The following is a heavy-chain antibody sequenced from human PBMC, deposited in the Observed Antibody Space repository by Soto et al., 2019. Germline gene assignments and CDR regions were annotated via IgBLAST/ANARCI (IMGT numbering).Heavy chain of an antibody. D-gene: IGHD1-26*01. V-gene: IGHV4-34*01. CDR1: GGSFSGYY. CDR3: ARGLTRFRDRYSGSYVPGSLDY. J-gene: IGHJ4*02. Sequence: SETLSLTCAVYGGSFSGYYWSWIRQPPGKGLEWIGEINHSGSTNYNPSLKSRVTISVDTSKNQFSLKLSSVTAADTAVFYCARGLTRFRDRYSGSYVPGSLDYWGQGTLVTVSS. CDR2: INHSGST.